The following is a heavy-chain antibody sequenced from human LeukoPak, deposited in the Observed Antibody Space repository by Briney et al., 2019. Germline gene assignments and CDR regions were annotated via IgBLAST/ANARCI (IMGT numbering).Heavy chain of an antibody. CDR1: GFTFSSYS. V-gene: IGHV3-21*01. Sequence: GGSLRLSCAASGFTFSSYSMNWVRQAPGKGLEWVSSTSSSSSYIYYADSVKGRFTISRDNAKNSLYLQMNSLRAEDTAVYYCARDGDHDAFDIWGQGTMVTVSS. D-gene: IGHD2-21*01. J-gene: IGHJ3*02. CDR3: ARDGDHDAFDI. CDR2: TSSSSSYI.